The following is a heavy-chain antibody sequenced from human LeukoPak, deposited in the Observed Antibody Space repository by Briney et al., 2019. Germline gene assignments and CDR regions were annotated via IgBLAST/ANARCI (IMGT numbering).Heavy chain of an antibody. CDR2: IYYSGST. CDR1: GGSISSGDYY. D-gene: IGHD6-13*01. CDR3: ARRRLAAAVRYNWFDP. J-gene: IGHJ5*02. Sequence: SQTLSLTCTVSGGSISSGDYYWSWIRQPPGKGLEWIGYIYYSGSTYYNPSLKSRVTISVDTSKNQFSLKLSSVTAADSAVYYCARRRLAAAVRYNWFDPWGQGTLVTVSS. V-gene: IGHV4-30-4*08.